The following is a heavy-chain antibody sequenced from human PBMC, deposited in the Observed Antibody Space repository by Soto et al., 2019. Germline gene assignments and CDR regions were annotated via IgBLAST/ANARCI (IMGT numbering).Heavy chain of an antibody. CDR1: GGSISSVDYY. CDR3: AVSIGARYFDY. V-gene: IGHV4-30-4*01. Sequence: QVQLQESGPGLVKPSQTLSLTCTVSGGSISSVDYYWSWIRQPPGKGLEWIGYIYYSGSTYYNPSLKRRVTISVDTSKNQFSLKLSSVTAADTAVYYCAVSIGARYFDYWGQGTLVTVSS. D-gene: IGHD6-6*01. CDR2: IYYSGST. J-gene: IGHJ4*02.